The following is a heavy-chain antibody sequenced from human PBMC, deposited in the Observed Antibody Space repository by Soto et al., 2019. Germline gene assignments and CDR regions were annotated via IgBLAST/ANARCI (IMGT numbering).Heavy chain of an antibody. CDR3: ATAWYYYDSSGYPDAFDI. V-gene: IGHV1-18*01. CDR1: GYTGTSYG. CDR2: ISAYNGNT. Sequence: GASVKVSCKASGYTGTSYGISWVRQAPGQGREWMGWISAYNGNTNYAQKLQGRVTITTDTSTSTAFMELRSLRSDDTAVYYCATAWYYYDSSGYPDAFDIWGKGTMVDV. D-gene: IGHD3-22*01. J-gene: IGHJ3*02.